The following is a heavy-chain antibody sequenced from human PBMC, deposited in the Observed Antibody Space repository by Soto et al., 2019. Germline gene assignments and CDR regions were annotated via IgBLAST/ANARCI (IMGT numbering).Heavy chain of an antibody. V-gene: IGHV3-7*03. D-gene: IGHD4-4*01. CDR3: ARVGVLSNYLYYYYYGMDV. J-gene: IGHJ6*02. CDR1: GFTFSSYW. CDR2: IKQDGSEK. Sequence: GGSLRLSCAASGFTFSSYWMSWVRQAPGKGLEWVANIKQDGSEKYYVDSVKGRFTISRDNAKNSLYLKMNSLRAEDTAVYNCARVGVLSNYLYYYYYGMDVWGQGTTVTVSS.